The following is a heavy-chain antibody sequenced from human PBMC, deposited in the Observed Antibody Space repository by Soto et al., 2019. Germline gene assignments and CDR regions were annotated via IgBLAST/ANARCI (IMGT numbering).Heavy chain of an antibody. D-gene: IGHD1-1*01. Sequence: PSETLSLTCTVSGGSISNFYWSWIRQPPGKGLEYIGYIYYTGATNYNPSLKSRVTISLDTSKNQFSLRLSSVTAADTAVYYCTRGYYYFDFWGQGTLVTVSS. CDR2: IYYTGAT. V-gene: IGHV4-59*08. CDR1: GGSISNFY. J-gene: IGHJ4*02. CDR3: TRGYYYFDF.